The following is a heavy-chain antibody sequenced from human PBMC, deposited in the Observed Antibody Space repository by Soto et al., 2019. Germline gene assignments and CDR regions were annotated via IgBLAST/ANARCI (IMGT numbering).Heavy chain of an antibody. CDR2: IYYSGST. V-gene: IGHV4-39*01. CDR1: GGSISSSGYY. J-gene: IGHJ4*02. Sequence: SSETLSVTCTVSGGSISSSGYYWGWIHQPPGKGLEWIGSIYYSGSTYYNPSLKSRVTISVDTSKNQFSLKLSSVTAADTAVYYCARRGESSSPSEYYFGYWGQGTLVTVSS. CDR3: ARRGESSSPSEYYFGY. D-gene: IGHD6-13*01.